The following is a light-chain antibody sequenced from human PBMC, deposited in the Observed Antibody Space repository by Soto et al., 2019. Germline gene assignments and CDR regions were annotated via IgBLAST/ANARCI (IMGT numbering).Light chain of an antibody. CDR3: QEYDTPGT. J-gene: IGKJ1*01. CDR1: QNVNGW. CDR2: KAS. V-gene: IGKV1-5*03. Sequence: DIQMTQSPSTLSASVGDRVTITCRASQNVNGWLAWYQQKPGKAPKLLINKASTLESGVPSRFSGRGFGTEFTLTISSLQTDDFATYYCQEYDTPGTYGQ.